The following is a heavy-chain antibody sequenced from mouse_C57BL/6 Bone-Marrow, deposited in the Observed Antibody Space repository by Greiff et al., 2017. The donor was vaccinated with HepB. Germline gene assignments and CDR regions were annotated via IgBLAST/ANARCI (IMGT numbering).Heavy chain of an antibody. J-gene: IGHJ2*01. CDR2: IDPSDSYT. D-gene: IGHD1-1*01. Sequence: VQLQQPGAELVKPGASVKLSCKASGYTFTSYWMQWVKQRPGQGLEWIGEIDPSDSYTNYNQKFKGKATLTVDTSSSTAYMQLSSLTSEDSAVYYCARTAPHYYGSSYDYWGQGTTLTVSS. V-gene: IGHV1-50*01. CDR3: ARTAPHYYGSSYDY. CDR1: GYTFTSYW.